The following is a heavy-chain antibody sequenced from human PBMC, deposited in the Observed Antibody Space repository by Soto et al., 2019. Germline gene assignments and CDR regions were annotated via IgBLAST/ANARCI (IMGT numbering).Heavy chain of an antibody. J-gene: IGHJ4*02. CDR1: GGSISSGGYS. V-gene: IGHV4-30-2*01. Sequence: QLQLQESGSGLVKPSQTLSLTCAGSGGSISSGGYSWSWIRQPPGKGLEWIGYIYHSGSTYYNPSLRRRVTISVDRSKNRVSLKLSSVPAADTAVYYCARGMTTVTTFDYWGQGTLVTVSS. CDR2: IYHSGST. CDR3: ARGMTTVTTFDY. D-gene: IGHD4-17*01.